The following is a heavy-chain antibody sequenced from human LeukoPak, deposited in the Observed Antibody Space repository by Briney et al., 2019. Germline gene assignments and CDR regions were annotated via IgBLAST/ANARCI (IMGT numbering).Heavy chain of an antibody. CDR1: GFTFSSYV. D-gene: IGHD4-17*01. CDR3: ARWRTVTGGGHYFDY. Sequence: GGSLRLSCAASGFTFSSYVMHWVRQAPGKGLEWVAVMSYDGSNKYYADSVKGRFTISRDNSKNMLYLQMNSLRAEDTAVYYCARWRTVTGGGHYFDYWGQGTLVTVSS. J-gene: IGHJ4*02. CDR2: MSYDGSNK. V-gene: IGHV3-33*05.